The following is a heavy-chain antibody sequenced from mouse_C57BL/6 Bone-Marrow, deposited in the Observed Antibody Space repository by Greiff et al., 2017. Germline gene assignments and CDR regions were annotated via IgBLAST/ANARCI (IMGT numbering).Heavy chain of an antibody. J-gene: IGHJ2*01. CDR2: IDPETGGT. CDR1: GYTFTDYE. D-gene: IGHD1-1*01. Sequence: QVQLQQSGAELVRPGASVTLSCKASGYTFTDYEMHWVKQTPVHGLEWIGAIDPETGGTAYNQKFKGKAILTADKSSSTAYMELRSLTSEDSAVYYCTRDYGSSYFAYWGQGTTLTVSS. V-gene: IGHV1-15*01. CDR3: TRDYGSSYFAY.